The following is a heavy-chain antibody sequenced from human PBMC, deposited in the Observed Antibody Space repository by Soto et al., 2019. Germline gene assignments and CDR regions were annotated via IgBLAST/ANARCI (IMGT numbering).Heavy chain of an antibody. CDR3: SPVRFGGRHYLDY. CDR1: GFIFTNAW. V-gene: IGHV3-15*01. CDR2: IKSKTDGTT. Sequence: EVQLVESGGGLVKPGGSLRLSCAASGFIFTNAWMTWVRQAPGKGLEWVGLIKSKTDGTTDYAAPVEGRFTILRDESKNPLYLQMTSLNIEDTAVYYCSPVRFGGRHYLDYWAQGTLVTVSS. D-gene: IGHD2-15*01. J-gene: IGHJ4*02.